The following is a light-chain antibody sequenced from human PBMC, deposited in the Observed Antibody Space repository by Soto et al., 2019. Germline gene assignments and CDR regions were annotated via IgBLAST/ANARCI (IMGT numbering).Light chain of an antibody. CDR3: QQDYHRPRT. CDR1: QSVDSN. V-gene: IGKV3-15*01. Sequence: AVTNAPATLSTSPLNRVTPSCRASQSVDSNLAWFQQKPGQAPRLLMYAASTRPTSIAARFSGSGSGTDFILTITSLQSEDSGVFYCQQDYHRPRTFGQGTKVEIK. J-gene: IGKJ1*01. CDR2: AAS.